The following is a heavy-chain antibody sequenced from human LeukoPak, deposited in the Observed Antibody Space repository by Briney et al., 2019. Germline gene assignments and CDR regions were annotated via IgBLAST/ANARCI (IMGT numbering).Heavy chain of an antibody. CDR2: INSDGSTT. J-gene: IGHJ4*02. CDR1: GFTFSRYW. V-gene: IGHV3-74*01. D-gene: IGHD6-13*01. Sequence: GGSLRLSCAASGFTFSRYWMHWVRQAPGKGLVWVSRINSDGSTTNYADSVKGRFTISRDNAENTLYMRMNSLRPEDTAVYYCARGYYSSSRFDSWGQGTLVTVSS. CDR3: ARGYYSSSRFDS.